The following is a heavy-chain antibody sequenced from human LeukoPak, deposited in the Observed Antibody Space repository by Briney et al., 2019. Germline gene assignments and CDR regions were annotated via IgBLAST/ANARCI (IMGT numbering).Heavy chain of an antibody. CDR3: ARELKGAAAALFDY. CDR2: IIPILGIA. CDR1: GGTFSSYA. V-gene: IGHV1-69*04. Sequence: SVKVSCKASGGTFSSYAISWVRQAPGQGLEWMGRIIPILGIANYAQKFQGRVTITADKSTSTAYMELSSLRSKDTAVYYCARELKGAAAALFDYWGQGTLVTVSS. D-gene: IGHD6-13*01. J-gene: IGHJ4*02.